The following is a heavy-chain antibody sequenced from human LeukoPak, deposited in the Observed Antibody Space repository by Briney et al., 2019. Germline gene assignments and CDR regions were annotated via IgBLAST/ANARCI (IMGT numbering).Heavy chain of an antibody. Sequence: GGSLRLSCAASGFTFSSSGMHWVRQAPGRGLEWVAFIRYDGTSKYYADSVKGRFTISRDNSKNTVYLQMNSLRAEDTAVYYCAKETRGSYSDYWGQGTLVTVSS. D-gene: IGHD1-26*01. J-gene: IGHJ4*02. CDR3: AKETRGSYSDY. CDR1: GFTFSSSG. CDR2: IRYDGTSK. V-gene: IGHV3-30*02.